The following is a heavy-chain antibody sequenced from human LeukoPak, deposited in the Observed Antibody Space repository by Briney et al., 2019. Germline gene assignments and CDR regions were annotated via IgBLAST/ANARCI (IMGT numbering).Heavy chain of an antibody. Sequence: PSETLSLTCTVSGGSLSSYYWSWIRQPPGKGLEWIGYIYYSGSTNYNPSLKSRVTISVDTSKTQFSLKWSSVTAADTAVYYCARKNPAYCGGDCYSYAFDIWGQGTMVTVSS. J-gene: IGHJ3*02. CDR3: ARKNPAYCGGDCYSYAFDI. D-gene: IGHD2-21*01. V-gene: IGHV4-59*01. CDR1: GGSLSSYY. CDR2: IYYSGST.